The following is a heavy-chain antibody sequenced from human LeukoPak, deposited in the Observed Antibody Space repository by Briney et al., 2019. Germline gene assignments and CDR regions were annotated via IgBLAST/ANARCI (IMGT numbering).Heavy chain of an antibody. CDR3: ARDQEGFDY. Sequence: ASVKVSCKASGYTFTSYYMHWVRQAPGQGLEWMGIINPSGGSTSYAQNFQGRVTVTRDTSTTTVHMELRGLRSEDTAVYYCARDQEGFDYWGQGTVVTVSS. CDR1: GYTFTSYY. V-gene: IGHV1-46*01. J-gene: IGHJ4*02. CDR2: INPSGGST.